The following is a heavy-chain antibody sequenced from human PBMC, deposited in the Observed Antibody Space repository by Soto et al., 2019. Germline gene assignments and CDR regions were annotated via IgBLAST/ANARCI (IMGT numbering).Heavy chain of an antibody. J-gene: IGHJ3*02. D-gene: IGHD6-13*01. CDR2: ISSSSSYI. Sequence: GGSLRLSCAASGFTFSSYSMNWVRQAPGKGLEWVSSISSSSSYIYYADSVKGRFTISRANAKNSLYLQMNSLRAEDTAVYYCARDRSGYSSSWYVEAFDIWGQGTMVTVSS. V-gene: IGHV3-21*01. CDR1: GFTFSSYS. CDR3: ARDRSGYSSSWYVEAFDI.